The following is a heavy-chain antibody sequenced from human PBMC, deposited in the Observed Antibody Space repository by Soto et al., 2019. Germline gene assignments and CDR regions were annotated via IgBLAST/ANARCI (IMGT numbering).Heavy chain of an antibody. J-gene: IGHJ3*02. Sequence: GGSLRLSCAASGFTLSTYWMSWVRQAPGKGLEWVANIKQDGSEKYYVDSVKGRFTISRDNAKNSLYLQMNSLRAEDTAVYYCARGGRRSGSYADAFDIWGQGTMVTVSS. CDR3: ARGGRRSGSYADAFDI. V-gene: IGHV3-7*03. CDR2: IKQDGSEK. D-gene: IGHD1-26*01. CDR1: GFTLSTYW.